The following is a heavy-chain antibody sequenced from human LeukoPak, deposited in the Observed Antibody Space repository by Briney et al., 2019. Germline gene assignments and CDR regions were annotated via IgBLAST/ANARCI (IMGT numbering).Heavy chain of an antibody. CDR1: GYTFTGYY. Sequence: ASVKVSCEASGYTFTGYYIHWVRQAPGQGLEWMGWINPNSGGTNYAQNFQGSITMTRDTSISTAYMELSRLRSDDTAVYYCATTRRYYYDSSGSDAFDLWGQGTMVTVSS. D-gene: IGHD3-22*01. J-gene: IGHJ3*01. CDR3: ATTRRYYYDSSGSDAFDL. V-gene: IGHV1-2*02. CDR2: INPNSGGT.